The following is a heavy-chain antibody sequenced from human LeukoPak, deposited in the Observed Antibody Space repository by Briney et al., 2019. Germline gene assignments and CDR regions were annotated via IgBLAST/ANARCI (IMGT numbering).Heavy chain of an antibody. V-gene: IGHV1-18*01. Sequence: ASVKVSCKASGYTFTSYGISWVRQAPGQGLEWMGWISAYNGNTNYAQKLQGRVTMTTDTSTSTAYMELRSLRSDDKAVYYCLYVVAGLFDYWGQGTLVTVSS. D-gene: IGHD2-21*01. CDR1: GYTFTSYG. CDR3: LYVVAGLFDY. CDR2: ISAYNGNT. J-gene: IGHJ4*02.